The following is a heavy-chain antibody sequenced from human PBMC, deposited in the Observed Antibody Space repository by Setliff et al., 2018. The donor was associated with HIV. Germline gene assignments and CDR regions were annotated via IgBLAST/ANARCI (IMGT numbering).Heavy chain of an antibody. CDR2: MNPNSGNT. Sequence: ASVKVSCKASGYTFTSYDINWVRQATGQGLEWMGWMNPNSGNTGYAQKFQGRVTMTRNTSISTAYMELSSLRSEGTAMYYCARDAGYSGSAWNYWGQGTLVTVSS. CDR1: GYTFTSYD. J-gene: IGHJ4*02. D-gene: IGHD5-12*01. CDR3: ARDAGYSGSAWNY. V-gene: IGHV1-8*02.